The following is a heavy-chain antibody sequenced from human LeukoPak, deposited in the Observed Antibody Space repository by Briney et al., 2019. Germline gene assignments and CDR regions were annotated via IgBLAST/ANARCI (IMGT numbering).Heavy chain of an antibody. Sequence: SETLSLTCTVSGGSISSSNYYWGWIRQPPGKGLEWIGSIYYSGSTYYNPSLKSRVTISVDTSKNQFSLKLSSVTAADTAVYYCARQPTVAGTDYFDYWGQGTLVTVSS. CDR2: IYYSGST. J-gene: IGHJ4*02. D-gene: IGHD6-19*01. CDR3: ARQPTVAGTDYFDY. CDR1: GGSISSSNYY. V-gene: IGHV4-39*07.